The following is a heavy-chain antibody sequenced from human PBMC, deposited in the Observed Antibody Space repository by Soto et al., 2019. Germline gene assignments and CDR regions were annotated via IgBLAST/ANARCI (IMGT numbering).Heavy chain of an antibody. CDR2: IYYTGNT. V-gene: IGHV4-34*01. CDR3: ASARWDY. Sequence: SETLSLTCAVSGGSFNANYWSWIRQPPGKGLEWIGEIYYTGNTNYSPSLKSRVTISIDTSKNQFSLKLSSVTAADTAVYYCASARWDYWGQGNLVTVSS. J-gene: IGHJ4*01. CDR1: GGSFNANY.